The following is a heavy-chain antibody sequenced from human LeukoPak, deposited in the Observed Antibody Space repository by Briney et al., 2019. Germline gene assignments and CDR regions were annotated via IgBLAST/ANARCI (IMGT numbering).Heavy chain of an antibody. CDR2: ISPSSSTI. Sequence: GGSLRLSCAASGFTFTTYSMNWVRQAPGKGLEWVSYISPSSSTIYYADSVKGRFTISRDNAKNSLYLQMNSLRAEDTAVYYCARGGKPFDYWGQGTLVTVSS. D-gene: IGHD1-26*01. J-gene: IGHJ4*02. V-gene: IGHV3-48*01. CDR3: ARGGKPFDY. CDR1: GFTFTTYS.